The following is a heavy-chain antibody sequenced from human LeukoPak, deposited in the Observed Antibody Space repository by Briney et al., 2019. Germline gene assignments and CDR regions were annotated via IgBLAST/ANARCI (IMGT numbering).Heavy chain of an antibody. CDR1: GFTFSNAW. Sequence: GGSLRLSCAASGFTFSNAWMSWVRQAPGKGLNWVARIKSETDGGTTDYAAPVKGRFTISRDHSKNTLYLQMNSLKTEDTAVYFCTTVYDSSGYRFDPWGQGTLVTVSS. J-gene: IGHJ5*02. V-gene: IGHV3-15*01. CDR2: IKSETDGGTT. D-gene: IGHD3-22*01. CDR3: TTVYDSSGYRFDP.